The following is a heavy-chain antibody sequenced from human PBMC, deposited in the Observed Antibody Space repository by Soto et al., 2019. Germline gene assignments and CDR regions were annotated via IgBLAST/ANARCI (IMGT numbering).Heavy chain of an antibody. CDR1: GFTFISYG. CDR3: ARGSYYDPFDP. D-gene: IGHD3-22*01. Sequence: EVQLVESGGGLVQPGGSLRLSCAASGFTFISYGINWVRQAPGKGLEWVSYISSSTTTIYYADSVKGRFTISRDNAKKSLFLQMNSLRAEDTAVYYCARGSYYDPFDPWGQGTLVTVSS. CDR2: ISSSTTTI. V-gene: IGHV3-48*01. J-gene: IGHJ5*02.